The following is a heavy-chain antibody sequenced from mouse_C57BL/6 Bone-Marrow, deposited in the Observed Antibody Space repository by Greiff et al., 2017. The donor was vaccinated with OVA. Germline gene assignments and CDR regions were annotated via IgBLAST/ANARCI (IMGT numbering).Heavy chain of an antibody. D-gene: IGHD1-1*01. J-gene: IGHJ4*01. V-gene: IGHV3-8*01. Sequence: DVQLQESGPGLAKPSQTLSLTRSVTGYSITSDYWNWIRKFTGNKLEYMGYISYSGSTYYNPSLKSRISITRDTSKNQYYRQLNSVTTEDTATYYCARGTYYDGAAYYAMDYWGQGTSVTVSS. CDR1: GYSITSDY. CDR2: ISYSGST. CDR3: ARGTYYDGAAYYAMDY.